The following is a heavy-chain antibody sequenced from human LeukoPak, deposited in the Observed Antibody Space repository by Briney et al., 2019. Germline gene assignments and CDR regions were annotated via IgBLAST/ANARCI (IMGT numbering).Heavy chain of an antibody. CDR3: AKTEAPAAIRAGSDY. J-gene: IGHJ4*02. V-gene: IGHV3-23*01. D-gene: IGHD2-2*02. CDR2: ISGSGSAT. Sequence: GGSLRLSCTASGFTFSNYGMSWVRQAPGKGLEWVSTISGSGSATYNAGSVKGRFTTSRDNSNNTLYLQMNSLRAEDTAVYYCAKTEAPAAIRAGSDYWGQGTLVTVSS. CDR1: GFTFSNYG.